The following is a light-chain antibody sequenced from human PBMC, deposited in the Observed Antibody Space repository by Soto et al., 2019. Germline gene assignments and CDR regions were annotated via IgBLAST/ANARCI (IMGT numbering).Light chain of an antibody. CDR1: QSVGSTY. Sequence: EIVLTQSPGTLSLSPGERATLSCRASQSVGSTYLAWYQQKPGQAPRLLIYGSSTRATGIPDRFSGSGSGTDFTLTISRLEPEDFAMYYCQQYGSSPRTFGPETRVDIK. J-gene: IGKJ3*01. V-gene: IGKV3-20*01. CDR2: GSS. CDR3: QQYGSSPRT.